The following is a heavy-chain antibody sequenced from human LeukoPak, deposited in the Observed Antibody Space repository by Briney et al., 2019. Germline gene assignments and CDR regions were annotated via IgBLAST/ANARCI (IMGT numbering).Heavy chain of an antibody. J-gene: IGHJ4*02. CDR2: INPNSGGT. CDR1: GYTFTGYY. D-gene: IGHD3-22*01. CDR3: ARVFRDYYDSSGYSY. V-gene: IGHV1-2*02. Sequence: GASVKVSCKASGYTFTGYYMHWVRQAPGQGLEWMGWINPNSGGTNYAQKFQGRVTMTRDTSISTAYMELSRLRSDDTAVYYCARVFRDYYDSSGYSYWGQGTLDTVSS.